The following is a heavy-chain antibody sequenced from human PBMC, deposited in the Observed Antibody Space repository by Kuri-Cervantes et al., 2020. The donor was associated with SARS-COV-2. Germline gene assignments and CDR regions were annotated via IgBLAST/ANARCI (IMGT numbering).Heavy chain of an antibody. CDR3: AKDPSNWGYFDY. CDR1: GFTFSSYA. Sequence: LSLTCAASGFTFSSYAMHWVRQAPGKGLEWVAVISYDGSNKYYADSVKGRFTISRDNSKNTLYLQMNSLRAEDPAVYYCAKDPSNWGYFDYWGQGTLVTVSS. CDR2: ISYDGSNK. J-gene: IGHJ4*02. D-gene: IGHD7-27*01. V-gene: IGHV3-30-3*01.